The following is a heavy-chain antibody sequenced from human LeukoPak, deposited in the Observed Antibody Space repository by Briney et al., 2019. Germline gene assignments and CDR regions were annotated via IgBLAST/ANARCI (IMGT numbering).Heavy chain of an antibody. Sequence: PGGSLRLSCVASGFTFSNYVMAWVRQAPGKGLEYVSSIIGNGDSTYYADSVKGRFTISRDNSKNTLYPQMNSLRAEDTAIYYCAKGSKGTYDYWGQGTLVTVSS. V-gene: IGHV3-23*01. CDR2: IIGNGDST. CDR3: AKGSKGTYDY. J-gene: IGHJ4*02. CDR1: GFTFSNYV.